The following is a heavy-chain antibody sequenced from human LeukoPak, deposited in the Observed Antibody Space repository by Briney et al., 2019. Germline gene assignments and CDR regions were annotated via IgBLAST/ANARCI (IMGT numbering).Heavy chain of an antibody. D-gene: IGHD1-20*01. Sequence: PSETLSLTCTVSGGSITSYYWSWIRQPPGKGLEWIAYIYYSGSTNYNPSLKSRVTISVDTSKNQFSLNLSSVTAADTAVYYCVRNNWTYTDVWGKGTTVTVSS. CDR1: GGSITSYY. CDR3: VRNNWTYTDV. CDR2: IYYSGST. V-gene: IGHV4-59*01. J-gene: IGHJ6*03.